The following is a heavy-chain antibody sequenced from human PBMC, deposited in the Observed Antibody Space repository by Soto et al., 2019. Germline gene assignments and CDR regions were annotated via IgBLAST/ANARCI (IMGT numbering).Heavy chain of an antibody. CDR2: INAGNGNT. J-gene: IGHJ4*02. D-gene: IGHD2-21*02. V-gene: IGHV1-3*05. CDR1: GYTFTSYA. CDR3: ARSIVVVTALDY. Sequence: QVQLVQSGAEEKKPGASVKVSCKASGYTFTSYAMHWVRQARGQRLEWMGWINAGNGNTKYSQKFQGRVTITRDTSASTVYMELSSLRSDDTAVYYCARSIVVVTALDYWGQGTLVTVSA.